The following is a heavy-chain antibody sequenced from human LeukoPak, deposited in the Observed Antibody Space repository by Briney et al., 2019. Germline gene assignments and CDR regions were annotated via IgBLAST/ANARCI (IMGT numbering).Heavy chain of an antibody. CDR3: ARDRGYSYGSLDY. J-gene: IGHJ4*02. CDR2: IYYSGST. D-gene: IGHD5-18*01. CDR1: GGSIFSYY. V-gene: IGHV4-59*01. Sequence: SETLSLTCTVSGGSIFSYYWSWIRQPPGKGLEWIGYIYYSGSTNYNPSLKSRVTISVDTSKNQFSLKLSSVTAGDTAVYYCARDRGYSYGSLDYWGQGTLVTVSS.